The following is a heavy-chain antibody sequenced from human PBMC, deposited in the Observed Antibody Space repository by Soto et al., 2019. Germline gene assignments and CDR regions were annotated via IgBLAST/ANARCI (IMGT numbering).Heavy chain of an antibody. D-gene: IGHD2-15*01. CDR2: IYYSGST. CDR3: ARVSVVTHDAFDI. Sequence: SETLSLTCTVSGGSISSYYWSWIRQPPGKGLEWIGYIYYSGSTNYNPSLKSRVTISVDTSKNQFSLKLSSVAAADTAVYSCARVSVVTHDAFDIWGQGTMVTVSS. V-gene: IGHV4-59*01. CDR1: GGSISSYY. J-gene: IGHJ3*02.